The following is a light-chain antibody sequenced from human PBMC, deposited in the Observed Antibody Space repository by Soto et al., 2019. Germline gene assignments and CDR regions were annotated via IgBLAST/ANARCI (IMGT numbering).Light chain of an antibody. CDR1: QGIRND. V-gene: IGKV1-6*01. Sequence: AIQMTQSPSSLSASVGDRVTITCRASQGIRNDLGWYQQKPGKAPKLLIYAASSLQSGVPSRFSGSGSGTDFTLTISSLQPEDFATYYCQHYKHYSESTFGQGTRLEIK. CDR2: AAS. J-gene: IGKJ5*01. CDR3: QHYKHYSEST.